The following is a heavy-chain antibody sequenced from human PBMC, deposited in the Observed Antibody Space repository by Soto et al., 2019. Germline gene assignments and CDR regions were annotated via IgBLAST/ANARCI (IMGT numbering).Heavy chain of an antibody. D-gene: IGHD2-15*01. J-gene: IGHJ6*03. CDR2: IYSGGST. Sequence: GGSLRLSCAASGFTVCNNYMNWVRQAPGKGLEWVSVIYSGGSTYYADSVKGRFTISRHNSKNTLYLQMNSLRTEDTAVYYCARHSDSPFSYMDVWGKGTTVTVSS. V-gene: IGHV3-53*04. CDR3: ARHSDSPFSYMDV. CDR1: GFTVCNNY.